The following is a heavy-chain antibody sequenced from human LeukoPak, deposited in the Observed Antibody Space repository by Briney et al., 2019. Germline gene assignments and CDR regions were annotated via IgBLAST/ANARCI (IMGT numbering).Heavy chain of an antibody. CDR1: GFTFSSYW. Sequence: GGFLRLSCAASGFTFSSYWMSWVRQAPGKGLEWVANIKPDGGEKYYVDSVKGRFTISRDNAKNSLYLQMNSLRAEDTAVYYCAREVNYAVLRGSSVWGQGTLVTVSS. J-gene: IGHJ4*02. V-gene: IGHV3-7*01. CDR2: IKPDGGEK. CDR3: AREVNYAVLRGSSV. D-gene: IGHD1-26*01.